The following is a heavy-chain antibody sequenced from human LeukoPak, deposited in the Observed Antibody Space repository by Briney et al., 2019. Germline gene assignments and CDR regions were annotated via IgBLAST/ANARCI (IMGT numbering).Heavy chain of an antibody. D-gene: IGHD3-3*01. J-gene: IGHJ4*02. V-gene: IGHV4-59*08. CDR2: IYYSGST. Sequence: PSETLSLTCTVSGGSISSYYWSWIRQPPGKGLEWIGYIYYSGSTNYNPSLKSRVTISVDTSKNQFSLKLSSVTAADTAVYYCARGHYDFWSGTFRYWGQGTLVTVSS. CDR1: GGSISSYY. CDR3: ARGHYDFWSGTFRY.